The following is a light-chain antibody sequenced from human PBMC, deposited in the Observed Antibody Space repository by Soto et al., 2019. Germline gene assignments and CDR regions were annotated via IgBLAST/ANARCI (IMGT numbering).Light chain of an antibody. CDR1: SSDVGGYNY. CDR2: DVS. J-gene: IGLJ3*02. CDR3: SLYTSSSTWV. Sequence: QSALTQPASVSGSPGQSIAISCTGTSSDVGGYNYVSWYQQHPGKTPNLMIYDVSNRPSGVSTRFSGSKSGNTASLTSSGLQAEDEADYYCSLYTSSSTWVFGGGTKVTVL. V-gene: IGLV2-14*01.